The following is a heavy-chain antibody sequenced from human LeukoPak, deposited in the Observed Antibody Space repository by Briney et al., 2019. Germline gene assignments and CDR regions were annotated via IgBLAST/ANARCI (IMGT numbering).Heavy chain of an antibody. D-gene: IGHD3-22*01. J-gene: IGHJ4*02. Sequence: SVKVSCKASGYTFTSHAITWVRQAPGEGLEWVGRIIPIFGTANYAQKFQGTVTITADKSTSTTYLELSSLRSEDTAMYYCVSTYYYDSGGSPDYWGQGTLVIVSS. CDR3: VSTYYYDSGGSPDY. V-gene: IGHV1-69*06. CDR2: IIPIFGTA. CDR1: GYTFTSHA.